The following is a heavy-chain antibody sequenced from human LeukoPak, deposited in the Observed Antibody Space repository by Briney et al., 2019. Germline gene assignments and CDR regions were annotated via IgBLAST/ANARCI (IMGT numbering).Heavy chain of an antibody. CDR2: INPNSGGT. D-gene: IGHD5-18*01. V-gene: IGHV1-2*02. CDR3: ARVEPEQLWHFDY. Sequence: ASVKVSCKASGYTFTGYYMHWVRQAPGQGLEWMGWINPNSGGTNYAQKFQGRVTMTRDTSISTAYMELSRLGSDDTAVYYCARVEPEQLWHFDYWGQGTLVTVSS. J-gene: IGHJ4*02. CDR1: GYTFTGYY.